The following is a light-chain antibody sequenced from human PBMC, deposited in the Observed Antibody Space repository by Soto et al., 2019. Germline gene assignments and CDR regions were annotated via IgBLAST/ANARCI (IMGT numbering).Light chain of an antibody. V-gene: IGKV3-15*01. J-gene: IGKJ2*01. Sequence: EIVMTQSPATLSVSPGERATLSCRASQSVSNNLAWYQQKPGQAPRLLIYGASTRATGIPARFSGSGSGTEFTLTISSLQSEDFAVYYCQQYNNWPPYTFGQGPRWIS. CDR3: QQYNNWPPYT. CDR2: GAS. CDR1: QSVSNN.